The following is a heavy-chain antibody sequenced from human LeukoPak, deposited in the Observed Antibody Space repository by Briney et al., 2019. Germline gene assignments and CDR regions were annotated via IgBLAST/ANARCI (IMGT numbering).Heavy chain of an antibody. J-gene: IGHJ4*02. CDR2: IYTSGST. V-gene: IGHV4-4*07. CDR1: GGSISSYY. D-gene: IGHD3-10*01. CDR3: ARSLYYGSGSYCLDY. Sequence: PSETLSLTCTVSGGSISSYYWSWIRQPAGKGLEWIGRIYTSGSTNYNPSLKSRVTVSVDTSKNQFSLKLSSVTAADTAVYYCARSLYYGSGSYCLDYWGQGTLVTVSS.